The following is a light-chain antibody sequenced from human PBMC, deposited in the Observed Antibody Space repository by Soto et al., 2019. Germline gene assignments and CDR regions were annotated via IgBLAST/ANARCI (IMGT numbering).Light chain of an antibody. J-gene: IGKJ1*01. CDR1: RSVIFTSNNKNY. CDR2: WAS. V-gene: IGKV4-1*01. CDR3: QQYYTTPWT. Sequence: DVVMTQSPDSLAVSLGERASINCRSSRSVIFTSNNKNYLAWYQQKPGQPPKAXIYWASTRESGVPDRFSGSGSGTDFTLTISSLQAEDVAVYYCQQYYTTPWTFGQGTKVDIK.